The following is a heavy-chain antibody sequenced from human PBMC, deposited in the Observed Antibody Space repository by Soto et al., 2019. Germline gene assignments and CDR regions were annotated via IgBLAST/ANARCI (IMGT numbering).Heavy chain of an antibody. J-gene: IGHJ6*02. V-gene: IGHV1-69*12. CDR1: GGTFTSYA. CDR2: IIPIFGTA. D-gene: IGHD5-18*01. Sequence: QVQLVQSGAAVKKPGSSVKVSCKASGGTFTSYAINWVRQAPGQGLEWMGGIIPIFGTANYAQKFQGRVTISADESMTTAYMELSSLRSDDTAVYYCARGKDTAMVTFYYYYGMDVWGHGTTVTVSS. CDR3: ARGKDTAMVTFYYYYGMDV.